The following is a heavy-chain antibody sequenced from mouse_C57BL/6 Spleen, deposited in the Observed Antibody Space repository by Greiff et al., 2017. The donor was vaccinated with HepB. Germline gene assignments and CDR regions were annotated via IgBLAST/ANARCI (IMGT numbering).Heavy chain of an antibody. Sequence: VKLMESGPELVKPGASVKISCKASGYAFSSSWMNWVKQRPGKGLEWIGRIYPGDGDTNYNGKFKGKATLTADKSSSTAYMQLSSLTSEDSAVYFCARGGTGKAWFAYWGQGTLVTVSA. CDR3: ARGGTGKAWFAY. J-gene: IGHJ3*01. CDR2: IYPGDGDT. V-gene: IGHV1-82*01. D-gene: IGHD4-1*01. CDR1: GYAFSSSW.